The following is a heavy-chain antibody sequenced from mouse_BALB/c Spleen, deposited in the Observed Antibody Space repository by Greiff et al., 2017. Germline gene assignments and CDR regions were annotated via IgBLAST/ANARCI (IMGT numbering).Heavy chain of an antibody. Sequence: QVQLKQSGPGLVAPSQSLSITCTVSGFSLTSYGVHWVRQPPGQGLEWLGVIWAGGSTNYNSALMSRLSISKDNSKSQVFLKMNSLQTDDTAMYYCARERGGNSYAIDDWGQGTSVTVSS. V-gene: IGHV2-9*02. CDR2: IWAGGST. J-gene: IGHJ4*01. D-gene: IGHD2-1*01. CDR1: GFSLTSYG. CDR3: ARERGGNSYAIDD.